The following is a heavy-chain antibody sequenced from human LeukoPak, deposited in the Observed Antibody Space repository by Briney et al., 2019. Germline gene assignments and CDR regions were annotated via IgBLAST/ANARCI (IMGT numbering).Heavy chain of an antibody. CDR1: GYTFTSYG. V-gene: IGHV1-18*01. D-gene: IGHD2-15*01. CDR2: ISAYNGNT. J-gene: IGHJ3*02. Sequence: ASVKVSCKASGYTFTSYGISWVRQAPGQGLEWMGWISAYNGNTNYAQKLQGRVTMTTDTSTSTAYMELRSLRSDDTAVYYCATYCSGGSCYSRHDAFDIWGQGTMVTVSS. CDR3: ATYCSGGSCYSRHDAFDI.